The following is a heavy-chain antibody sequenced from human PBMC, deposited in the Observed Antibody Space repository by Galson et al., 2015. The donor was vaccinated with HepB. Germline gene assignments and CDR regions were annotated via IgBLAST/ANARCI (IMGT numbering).Heavy chain of an antibody. V-gene: IGHV5-51*03. Sequence: SGAEVKKPGESLKISCKGSGYSFTTYWIGWVRQMPGKGLEWMGIIYPGDSDTRYSPSFQGQVTISVDKSINTAYLQWSSLKASDTAMYYCARRMGRGYISVAGTGDFWGQGTLVTVSS. D-gene: IGHD6-19*01. CDR1: GYSFTTYW. CDR3: ARRMGRGYISVAGTGDF. CDR2: IYPGDSDT. J-gene: IGHJ4*02.